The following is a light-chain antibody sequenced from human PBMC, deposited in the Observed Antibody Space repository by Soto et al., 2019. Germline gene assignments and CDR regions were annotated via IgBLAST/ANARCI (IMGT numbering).Light chain of an antibody. J-gene: IGKJ1*01. CDR1: QSITSY. CDR2: AAS. V-gene: IGKV1-39*01. CDR3: QQNYGTPWT. Sequence: DIQITQSPSSLSASVGDRVTITCRASQSITSYLNWYQQKPGKAPKLLIYAASSFQSGVPSRFSGSGSGTHFTLTISSLQPEDFATYYCQQNYGTPWTFGQGTKVDIK.